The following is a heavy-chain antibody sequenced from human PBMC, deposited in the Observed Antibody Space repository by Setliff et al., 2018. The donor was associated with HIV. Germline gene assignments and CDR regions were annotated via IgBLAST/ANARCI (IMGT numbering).Heavy chain of an antibody. CDR1: GFTFNNYW. CDR3: AVHYYDSSGYDY. V-gene: IGHV3-48*04. CDR2: ISASGSTI. J-gene: IGHJ4*02. Sequence: GGSLRLSCAASGFTFNNYWMNWVRQVPGKGLVWVAYISASGSTIYYTDSVKGRFTISRDNAKNSLYLQMNSLRAEDTAVYYCAVHYYDSSGYDYWGQGTLVTVS. D-gene: IGHD3-22*01.